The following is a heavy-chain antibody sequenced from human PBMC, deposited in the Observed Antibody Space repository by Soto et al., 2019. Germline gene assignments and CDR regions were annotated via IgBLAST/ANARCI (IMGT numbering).Heavy chain of an antibody. CDR1: GFTFSSYG. J-gene: IGHJ6*02. CDR2: ISYDGSNK. CDR3: AKDLRGIAAAGKRSYYYYYGMDV. V-gene: IGHV3-30*18. Sequence: QVQLVESGGGVVQPGRSLRLSCAASGFTFSSYGMHWVRQAPGKGLEWVAVISYDGSNKYYADSVKGRFTISRDNSKNTLYLQMNSLRAEDTAVYYCAKDLRGIAAAGKRSYYYYYGMDVWGQGTTVTVSS. D-gene: IGHD6-13*01.